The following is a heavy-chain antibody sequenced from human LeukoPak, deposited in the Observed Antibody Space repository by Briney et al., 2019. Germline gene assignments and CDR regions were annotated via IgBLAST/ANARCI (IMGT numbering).Heavy chain of an antibody. D-gene: IGHD2-2*01. Sequence: KSSETLSLTCTVSGGSISSSSYYWGWIRQPPGKGLEWIGSIYYSGSTYYNPSLKSRVTISVDTSKNQFSLKLSSVTAADTAVYYCARQLGYCSSTCCYADKVDYWGQGTLVTVSS. J-gene: IGHJ4*02. CDR3: ARQLGYCSSTCCYADKVDY. CDR2: IYYSGST. CDR1: GGSISSSSYY. V-gene: IGHV4-39*01.